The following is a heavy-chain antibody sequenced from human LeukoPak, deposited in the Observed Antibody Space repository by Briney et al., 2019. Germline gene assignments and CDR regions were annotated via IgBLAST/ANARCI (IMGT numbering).Heavy chain of an antibody. CDR2: INHSGST. Sequence: SETLSLTCAVYGGSFSGYYWSWIRQPPGKGLEWIGEINHSGSTNNNPSLKSRVTISVDTSKNQFSLKLSSVTAADTAVYYCSRRDSSGYWTNYWRQGTLVTVSS. V-gene: IGHV4-34*01. CDR1: GGSFSGYY. CDR3: SRRDSSGYWTNY. D-gene: IGHD6-19*01. J-gene: IGHJ4*02.